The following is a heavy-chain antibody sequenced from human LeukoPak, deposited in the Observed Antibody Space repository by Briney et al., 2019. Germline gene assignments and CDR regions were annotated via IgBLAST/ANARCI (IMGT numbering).Heavy chain of an antibody. J-gene: IGHJ3*02. D-gene: IGHD7-27*01. V-gene: IGHV4-59*01. CDR1: GGSISSYY. CDR3: ARDETGDDAFDI. CDR2: IYYSGST. Sequence: SETLSLTCTVSGGSISSYYWSWIRQPPGKGLEWIWYIYYSGSTNYNPSLKSRVTISVDTSKNQFSLKLSSVTAADTAVYYCARDETGDDAFDIWGQGTMVTVPS.